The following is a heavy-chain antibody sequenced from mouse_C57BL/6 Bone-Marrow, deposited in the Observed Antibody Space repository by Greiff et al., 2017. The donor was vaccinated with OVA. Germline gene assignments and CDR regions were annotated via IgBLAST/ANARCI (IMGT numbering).Heavy chain of an antibody. V-gene: IGHV1-81*01. CDR1: GYTFTSYG. J-gene: IGHJ2*01. CDR2: IYPRSGNT. D-gene: IGHD3-2*02. Sequence: VKLQESGAELARPGASVKLSCKASGYTFTSYGISWVKQRTGQGLEWIGEIYPRSGNTYYNEKFKGKATLTADKSSSTAYMELRSLTSEDSAVYFCARRKTAQAIDYWGQGTTLTVSS. CDR3: ARRKTAQAIDY.